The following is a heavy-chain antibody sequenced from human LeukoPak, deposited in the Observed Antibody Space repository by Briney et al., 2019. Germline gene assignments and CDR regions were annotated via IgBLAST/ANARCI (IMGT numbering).Heavy chain of an antibody. CDR1: GGSISSYY. CDR3: ARDGGGSSFAYYYYMDV. V-gene: IGHV4-4*07. Sequence: SETLSLTCTVSGGSISSYYWSWIRQPAGKGLEWIGRIYTSGRTNYNPSLKSRVTMSVDTSKKQFSLKLSSVTAADTAVYYCARDGGGSSFAYYYYMDVWGKGTTVTVSS. J-gene: IGHJ6*03. CDR2: IYTSGRT. D-gene: IGHD6-6*01.